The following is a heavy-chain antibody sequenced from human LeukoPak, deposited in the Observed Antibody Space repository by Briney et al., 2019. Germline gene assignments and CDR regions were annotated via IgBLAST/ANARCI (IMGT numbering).Heavy chain of an antibody. CDR3: ARDRLLWFGPSPAHFDY. CDR2: TYYRSKWYN. Sequence: SQTLSLTCAISGDSVSSNSAAWNWIRQSPSRGLEWLGRTYYRSKWYNDYAVSVKSRITINPDTSKNQFSLQLNSVTPEDTAVYYCARDRLLWFGPSPAHFDYWGQGTLVTVSS. D-gene: IGHD3-10*01. J-gene: IGHJ4*02. V-gene: IGHV6-1*01. CDR1: GDSVSSNSAA.